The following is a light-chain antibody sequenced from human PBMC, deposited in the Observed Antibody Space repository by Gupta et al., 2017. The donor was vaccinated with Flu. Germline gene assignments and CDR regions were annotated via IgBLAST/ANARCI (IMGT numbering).Light chain of an antibody. J-gene: IGKJ4*01. CDR1: QSRLDTNGYNY. Sequence: TPGEPASISCRSSQSRLDTNGYNYLDWYLQKPGQAPQLLIYLGYNRAAGVPDRFSDSGSGTDFTLKISRGEAEDVGVYYCMQTLHTPLYTFGGGTKVEI. V-gene: IGKV2-28*01. CDR3: MQTLHTPLYT. CDR2: LGY.